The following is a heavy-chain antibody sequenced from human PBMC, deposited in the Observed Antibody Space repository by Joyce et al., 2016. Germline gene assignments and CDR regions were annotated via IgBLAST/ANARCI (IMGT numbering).Heavy chain of an antibody. CDR2: INPDRGDT. D-gene: IGHD4-23*01. Sequence: QVQLVQSGAEVKNPGASVKDSCKASGFRFSGYYIHWVRQAPGQGLEWMGWINPDRGDTIYAQKFQGRVTMTRDTSISTVYLELGRLTSDDTALYYCAREYGGTFYFDYWGQVTLVTVSS. CDR3: AREYGGTFYFDY. V-gene: IGHV1-2*02. J-gene: IGHJ4*02. CDR1: GFRFSGYY.